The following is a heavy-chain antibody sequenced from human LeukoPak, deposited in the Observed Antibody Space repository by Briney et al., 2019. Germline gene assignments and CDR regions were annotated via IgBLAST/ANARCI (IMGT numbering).Heavy chain of an antibody. CDR2: IRYDGGNK. CDR3: VVTGKTEAFDI. CDR1: GFIFSRYD. V-gene: IGHV3-30*02. D-gene: IGHD6-19*01. Sequence: GGSLRLSCAASGFIFSRYDIDWVRQAPGKGLEWVAFIRYDGGNKYYADSVKGRFTISRDNSKNTLYLQMDSLRAEDTAVYYCVVTGKTEAFDIWGQGTIVTVSS. J-gene: IGHJ3*02.